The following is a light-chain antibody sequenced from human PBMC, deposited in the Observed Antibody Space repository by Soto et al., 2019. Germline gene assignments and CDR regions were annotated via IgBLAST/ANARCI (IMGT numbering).Light chain of an antibody. CDR2: GNS. CDR3: QSYDSSLSGPV. Sequence: QSVLTQPPSVSGAPGQRVTISCTGSSSNIGAGYDVHWYQQLPGTAPKLLIYGNSNRPSGVPDRFSGSKSGTSASLAITGLQAEDEADYYCQSYDSSLSGPVVGTGTKLTVL. V-gene: IGLV1-40*01. CDR1: SSNIGAGYD. J-gene: IGLJ1*01.